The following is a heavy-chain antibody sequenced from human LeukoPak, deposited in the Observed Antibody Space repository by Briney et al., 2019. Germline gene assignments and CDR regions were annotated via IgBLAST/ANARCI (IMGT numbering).Heavy chain of an antibody. CDR1: GYTFSPYW. CDR2: ISNGGGAT. J-gene: IGHJ2*01. D-gene: IGHD2-21*02. V-gene: IGHV3-7*03. Sequence: GGSLRLSCVASGYTFSPYWMSWVRQIPGKGLEWVASISNGGGATYYVDSVRGRFTISRDNAKNSLYLQMDSLRTEDTALYYCVKSGGYATAIRYFDLWGRGTLVTVSS. CDR3: VKSGGYATAIRYFDL.